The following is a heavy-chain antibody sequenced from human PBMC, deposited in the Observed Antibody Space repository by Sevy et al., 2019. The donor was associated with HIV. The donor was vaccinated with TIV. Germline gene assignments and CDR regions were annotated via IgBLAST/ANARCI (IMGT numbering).Heavy chain of an antibody. CDR1: GFTFSSYA. CDR2: ISYDGSNK. Sequence: GGSLRLSCAASGFTFSSYAMHWVRQAPGKGLEWVAVISYDGSNKYYADSVKGRFTISRDNSKNTLYLQMNSLRAEDTAVYYCARDLDSGYDLPYYGMDVWGQGTTVTVSS. V-gene: IGHV3-30-3*01. D-gene: IGHD5-12*01. J-gene: IGHJ6*02. CDR3: ARDLDSGYDLPYYGMDV.